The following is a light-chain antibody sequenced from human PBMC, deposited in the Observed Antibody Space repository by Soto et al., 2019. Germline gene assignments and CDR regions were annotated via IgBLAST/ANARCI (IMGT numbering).Light chain of an antibody. J-gene: IGKJ5*01. CDR1: HSVTTH. V-gene: IGKV3-11*01. CDR2: DAS. CDR3: QQRRDSIT. Sequence: EIVLTQSPDTLSLCPGERATLSCWASHSVTTHLAWFQQRPGQTPRLLIYDASTRAPGIPARFSGRGSGADFTLTISSLEPEDFAVYYCQQRRDSITFGQGTRLEIK.